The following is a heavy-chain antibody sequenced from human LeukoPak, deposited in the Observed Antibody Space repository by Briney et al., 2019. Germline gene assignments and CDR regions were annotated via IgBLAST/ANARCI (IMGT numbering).Heavy chain of an antibody. CDR3: ARRSSSPYWFFDL. CDR2: FIPIFGTP. V-gene: IGHV1-69*13. D-gene: IGHD6-13*01. CDR1: GGTVSSDD. J-gene: IGHJ2*01. Sequence: GASVKVSCKASGGTVSSDDISWVRQAPGQGLEWMGGFIPIFGTPIYAQKFQGTVTITADEPTSTVYMELSSLRSEDTAVYYCARRSSSPYWFFDLWGRGTLVTVSS.